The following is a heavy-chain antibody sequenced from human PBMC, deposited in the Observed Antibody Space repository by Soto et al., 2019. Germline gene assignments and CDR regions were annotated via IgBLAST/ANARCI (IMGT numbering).Heavy chain of an antibody. CDR2: INAGNGNT. CDR1: GYTFTSYA. V-gene: IGHV1-3*01. Sequence: QVQLVQSGAEVKKPGASVKVSCKASGYTFTSYAMQWVRQAPGQRLEWMGWINAGNGNTKYSQKFQDRVTITRDTSESTAYMELSSLRSEDTAVYYCARDLGGWTDYWGQGTLVTVSS. D-gene: IGHD6-19*01. J-gene: IGHJ4*02. CDR3: ARDLGGWTDY.